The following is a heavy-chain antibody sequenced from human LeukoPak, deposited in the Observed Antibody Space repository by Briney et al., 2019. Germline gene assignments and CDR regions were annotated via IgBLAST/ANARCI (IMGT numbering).Heavy chain of an antibody. J-gene: IGHJ4*02. Sequence: GGSLRLSCTVSGFTSSSYELNWVCQAPGKGLEWVSYISSSGSTKYYADSVKGRFTISRDNVRNSLYLQMNSLRAEDTAVYYCARADPWGFDHWGQGTLVTVSS. V-gene: IGHV3-48*03. D-gene: IGHD7-27*01. CDR3: ARADPWGFDH. CDR1: GFTSSSYE. CDR2: ISSSGSTK.